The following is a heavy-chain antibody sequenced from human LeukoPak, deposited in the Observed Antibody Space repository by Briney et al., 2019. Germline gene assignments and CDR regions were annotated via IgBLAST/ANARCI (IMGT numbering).Heavy chain of an antibody. Sequence: SETLPLTCAVSGYSISTSNYWAWIRQPPGKGLEWIGHIYYSGGIYYNPPLKSRVTMSVDTSKNQFSLKLSSVTAVDTAVYYCARKTTTGPTKAAFDIWGQGTMLTVSS. V-gene: IGHV4-28*05. CDR3: ARKTTTGPTKAAFDI. D-gene: IGHD4-17*01. J-gene: IGHJ3*02. CDR1: GYSISTSNY. CDR2: IYYSGGI.